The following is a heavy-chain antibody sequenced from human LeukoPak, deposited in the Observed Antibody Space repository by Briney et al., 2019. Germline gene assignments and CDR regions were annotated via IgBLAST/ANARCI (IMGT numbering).Heavy chain of an antibody. D-gene: IGHD2/OR15-2a*01. J-gene: IGHJ4*02. CDR1: GYDFTSYA. V-gene: IGHV1-3*01. CDR3: ARAPLTTYPW. CDR2: INVANDST. Sequence: GASVKVSCKTSGYDFTSYAMHWVRQAPGQRLEWMGWINVANDSTKLSQKFQGGVTITSDTSASTAYMEMSSLRFDDTAVYYCARAPLTTYPWWGQGTLVTVSS.